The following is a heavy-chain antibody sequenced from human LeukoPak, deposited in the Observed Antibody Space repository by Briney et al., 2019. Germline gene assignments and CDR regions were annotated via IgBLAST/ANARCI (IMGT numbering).Heavy chain of an antibody. CDR3: ARAEYRSAWYIDR. CDR1: RFTFSSYG. D-gene: IGHD6-19*01. Sequence: GGSLRLSCATSRFTFSSYGMHWVRQAPGKGLEWVAFIWAGGRHEDYADSVKGRFSISRDDSKKTLFLQMNSLRAEDTAVYYCARAEYRSAWYIDRWGQGTLVTVSS. CDR2: IWAGGRHE. J-gene: IGHJ5*02. V-gene: IGHV3-33*01.